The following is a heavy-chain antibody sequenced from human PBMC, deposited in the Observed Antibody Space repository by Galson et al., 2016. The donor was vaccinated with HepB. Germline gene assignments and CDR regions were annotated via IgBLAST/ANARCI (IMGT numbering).Heavy chain of an antibody. J-gene: IGHJ5*02. CDR1: GYTFINYF. D-gene: IGHD3-22*01. CDR2: INPSDGST. CDR3: ARDREVVVTNWFDP. V-gene: IGHV1-46*01. Sequence: SVKVSCKASGYTFINYFMHWVRQAPGQGLEWMGIINPSDGSTTYAQRFQGRVTMTRDTSTSTVYMELGSLRSEDTAVYYCARDREVVVTNWFDPWGQGTLVTVSS.